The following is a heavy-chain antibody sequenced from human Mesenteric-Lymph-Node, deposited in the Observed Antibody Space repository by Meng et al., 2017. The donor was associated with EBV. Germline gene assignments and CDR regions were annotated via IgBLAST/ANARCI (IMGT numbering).Heavy chain of an antibody. J-gene: IGHJ4*02. D-gene: IGHD1-20*01. CDR2: IYRTGST. CDR1: GGTVSSGSYY. Sequence: QVQREETGPGLVKPSETLSLPFIVSGGTVSSGSYYWGWIRQPPGKGLEWIGYIYRTGSTDYNPSLNSRVSISIDTSKNQFSLRLTSVTAADTAVYYCARDSGITVTNSFDYWGQGALVTVSS. V-gene: IGHV4-61*01. CDR3: ARDSGITVTNSFDY.